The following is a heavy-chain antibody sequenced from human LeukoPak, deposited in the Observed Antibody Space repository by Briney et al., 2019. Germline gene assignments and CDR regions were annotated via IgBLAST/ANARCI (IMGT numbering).Heavy chain of an antibody. Sequence: SETLSLTCAVSGYSISSGYYWGWIRQPPGKGLEWIGSIYHSGSTYYNPSLKSRVTISVDTSKNQFSLKLSSVTAADTAVYYCAKARGYGSGYFEYWGQGILVPVSS. CDR1: GYSISSGYY. J-gene: IGHJ4*02. D-gene: IGHD3-10*01. CDR2: IYHSGST. CDR3: AKARGYGSGYFEY. V-gene: IGHV4-38-2*01.